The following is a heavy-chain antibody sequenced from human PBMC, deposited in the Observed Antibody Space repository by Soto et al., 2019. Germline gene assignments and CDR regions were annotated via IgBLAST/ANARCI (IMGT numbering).Heavy chain of an antibody. V-gene: IGHV1-8*01. D-gene: IGHD2-15*01. Sequence: QVQLVQSGAEVKKPGASVKVSCKASVYTFTSYDINWVRPAAGQGPEWIGWMNPNSGKAGYSQKFQGRVTMAGDTGTLIAYLELSRVRSAATAVYFCARGLVVVSATYWCFDLWGRGTLVTVSS. CDR3: ARGLVVVSATYWCFDL. CDR1: VYTFTSYD. J-gene: IGHJ2*01. CDR2: MNPNSGKA.